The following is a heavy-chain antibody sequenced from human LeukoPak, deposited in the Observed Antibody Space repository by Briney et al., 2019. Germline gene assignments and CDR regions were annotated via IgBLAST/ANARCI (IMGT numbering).Heavy chain of an antibody. J-gene: IGHJ6*03. CDR3: ARLGDYGSGSYYQNSLFKDYYYYYYMDV. CDR1: GGSISSYY. V-gene: IGHV4-4*09. D-gene: IGHD3-10*01. CDR2: IYTSGST. Sequence: SETLSLTRTVSGGSISSYYWSWIRQPPGKGLEWIGYIYTSGSTNYNPSLKSRVTISVDTSKNQFSLKLSSVTAADTAVYYCARLGDYGSGSYYQNSLFKDYYYYYYMDVWGKGTTVTVSS.